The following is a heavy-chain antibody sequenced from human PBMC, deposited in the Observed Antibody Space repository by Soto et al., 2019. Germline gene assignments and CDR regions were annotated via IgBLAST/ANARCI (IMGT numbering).Heavy chain of an antibody. CDR1: GFTFSSYW. CDR3: ARGGGYQLLWADDAFDI. D-gene: IGHD2-2*01. Sequence: GGSLRLSCAASGFTFSSYWMSWVRQAPGKGLEWVANIKQDGSEKYYVDLVKGRFTIARDNAKNSLYLQMNSLRAEDTAVYYCARGGGYQLLWADDAFDIWGQGTMVTVSS. CDR2: IKQDGSEK. J-gene: IGHJ3*02. V-gene: IGHV3-7*01.